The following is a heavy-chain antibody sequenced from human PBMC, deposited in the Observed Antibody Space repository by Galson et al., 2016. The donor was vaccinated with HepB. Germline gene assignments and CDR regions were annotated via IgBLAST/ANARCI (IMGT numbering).Heavy chain of an antibody. CDR1: GYTFTSDT. D-gene: IGHD3-16*01. J-gene: IGHJ5*02. CDR2: INTNTGKP. Sequence: SVKVSCKASGYTFTSDTMNWVRQAPGQGLEWMGWINTNTGKPTYARGFTGRFVFSLDTSVTTAYLQISNLKADDTAVYYCATGLWGGRFDPWGQGTLVTVSS. CDR3: ATGLWGGRFDP. V-gene: IGHV7-4-1*02.